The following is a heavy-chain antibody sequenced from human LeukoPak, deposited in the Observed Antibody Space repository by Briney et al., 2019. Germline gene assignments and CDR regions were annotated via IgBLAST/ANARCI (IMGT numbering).Heavy chain of an antibody. CDR3: ARDLVNDFWSGSYFDY. Sequence: GGSLRLSCAASGFTFSSYSMTWVRQAPGKGLEWVSYISSSSSTIYYADSVKGRFTISRDNAKNSLYLQMNSLRAEDTAVYYCARDLVNDFWSGSYFDYWGQGTLVTVSS. D-gene: IGHD3-3*01. CDR2: ISSSSSTI. CDR1: GFTFSSYS. V-gene: IGHV3-48*01. J-gene: IGHJ4*02.